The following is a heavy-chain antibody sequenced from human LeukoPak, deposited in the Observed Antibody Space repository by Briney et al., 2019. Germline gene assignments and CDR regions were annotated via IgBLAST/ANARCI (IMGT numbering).Heavy chain of an antibody. V-gene: IGHV1-69*13. CDR3: ASRAYDFWSGYSAEYFQH. CDR2: IISIFGTA. CDR1: GGTFSSYA. J-gene: IGHJ1*01. D-gene: IGHD3-3*01. Sequence: SVKVSCKASGGTFSSYAISWVRQAPGQGLEWMGGIISIFGTANYAQKFQGRVTITADESTSTAYMELSSLRSEDTAVYYCASRAYDFWSGYSAEYFQHWGQGTLVTVSS.